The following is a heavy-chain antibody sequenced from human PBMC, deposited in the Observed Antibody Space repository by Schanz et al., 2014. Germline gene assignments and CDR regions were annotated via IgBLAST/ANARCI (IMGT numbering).Heavy chain of an antibody. CDR2: ISGSGGST. CDR1: GFTFSSYA. D-gene: IGHD3-10*01. Sequence: EVQLLESGGGLVQPGGSLRLSCAASGFTFSSYAMSWVRQAPGKGLEWVSAISGSGGSTYYADSVKGRFTISRDNSKNTLYLQMNSQRAEDAAVNFCPADLWFGAVWGVWWGQGTLVTVSS. V-gene: IGHV3-23*01. J-gene: IGHJ4*02. CDR3: PADLWFGAVWGVW.